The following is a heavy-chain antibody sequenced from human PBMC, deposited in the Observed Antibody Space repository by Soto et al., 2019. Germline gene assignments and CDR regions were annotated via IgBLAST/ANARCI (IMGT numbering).Heavy chain of an antibody. CDR3: ARSPSWETTVTPYYLDY. J-gene: IGHJ4*02. Sequence: HVQLVQSGAEVKKPGASVKVSCKASRYTFISYDINWVRQATGQGLEWMGWMNPKSANTGYAQNFQGRVTMTRNTSISTEYMELSSLRSEDTAVYYCARSPSWETTVTPYYLDYWGQGTLVTVSS. D-gene: IGHD4-4*01. V-gene: IGHV1-8*01. CDR1: RYTFISYD. CDR2: MNPKSANT.